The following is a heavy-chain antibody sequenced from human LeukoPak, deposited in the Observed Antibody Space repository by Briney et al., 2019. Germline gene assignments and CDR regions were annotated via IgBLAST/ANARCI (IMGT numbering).Heavy chain of an antibody. J-gene: IGHJ4*02. D-gene: IGHD5-24*01. Sequence: GESLKTSCKGSGYSFTNYWIGWVRQMPGKGLEWMGIIYPADSGTRYSPSFQGQVTISADKSISTAYLQWSSLKASDTAMYYCARRSQMATIDFDYWGQGTLVTVSS. CDR1: GYSFTNYW. CDR3: ARRSQMATIDFDY. CDR2: IYPADSGT. V-gene: IGHV5-51*01.